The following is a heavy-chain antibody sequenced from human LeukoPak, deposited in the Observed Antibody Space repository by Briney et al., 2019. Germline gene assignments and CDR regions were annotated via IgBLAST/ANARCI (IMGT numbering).Heavy chain of an antibody. CDR3: ARVVRDHWHQLVRFDY. D-gene: IGHD6-13*01. Sequence: ASVKVSCKASGYTFTGYYMHWVRQAPGQGLEWMGWINPNSGGTNYAQKLQGRVTMTTDTSTSTAYMELRSLRSDDTAVYYCARVVRDHWHQLVRFDYWGQGTLVTVSS. V-gene: IGHV1-2*02. J-gene: IGHJ4*02. CDR1: GYTFTGYY. CDR2: INPNSGGT.